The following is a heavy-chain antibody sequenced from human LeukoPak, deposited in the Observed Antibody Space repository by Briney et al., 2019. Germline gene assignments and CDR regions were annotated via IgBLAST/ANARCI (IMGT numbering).Heavy chain of an antibody. CDR1: GYTFTSYY. J-gene: IGHJ3*02. D-gene: IGHD3-10*01. Sequence: ASVKVSCKASGYTFTSYYMHWMRQAPGQGLEWMGIINPSGGSTSYAQKFQGRVTMTRDTSTSTVYMELSSLRSEDTAVYYCARLSTMVRGEEVLAFDIWGQGTMVTVSS. CDR2: INPSGGST. CDR3: ARLSTMVRGEEVLAFDI. V-gene: IGHV1-46*01.